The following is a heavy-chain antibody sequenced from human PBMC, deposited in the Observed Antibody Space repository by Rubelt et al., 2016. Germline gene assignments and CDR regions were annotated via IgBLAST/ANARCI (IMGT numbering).Heavy chain of an antibody. CDR2: ISYDGSNK. Sequence: GKGLEWVAVISYDGSNKYYADSVKGRFTISRDNSKNTLYLQMNSLRAEDTAVYYCAKHIVVVPAAPAADYWGQGTLVTVSS. J-gene: IGHJ4*02. CDR3: AKHIVVVPAAPAADY. D-gene: IGHD2-2*01. V-gene: IGHV3-30*18.